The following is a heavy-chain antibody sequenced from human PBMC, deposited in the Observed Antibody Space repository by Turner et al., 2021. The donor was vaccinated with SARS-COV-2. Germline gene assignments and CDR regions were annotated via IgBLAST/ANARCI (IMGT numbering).Heavy chain of an antibody. J-gene: IGHJ6*02. D-gene: IGHD3-3*01. Sequence: QVQLLQSGAEVRKPGASVKVSCKVSGSSLRQLSINWVRQPPGKGLGWMGCFTPKNGEAIHAQKLQDRVTMMEHSSKNTPYRELVRLNAYDTAVYYCKKDIADYDYWGGQVGGGYGMDVWGQGTTVTVSS. CDR3: KKDIADYDYWGGQVGGGYGMDV. CDR2: FTPKNGEA. V-gene: IGHV1-24*01. CDR1: GSSLRQLS.